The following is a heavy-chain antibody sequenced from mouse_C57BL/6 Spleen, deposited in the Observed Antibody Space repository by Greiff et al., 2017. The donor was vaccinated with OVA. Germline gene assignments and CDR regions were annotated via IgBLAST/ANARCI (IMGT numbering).Heavy chain of an antibody. V-gene: IGHV1-26*01. CDR3: ARRWYGSSYVGYFDY. Sequence: EVQLQQSGPELVKPGASVKISCKASGYTFTDYYMNWVKQSHGKSLEWIGDINPNNGGTSYNQKFKGKATLTVDKSSSTAYMELRSLTSEDSAVYYCARRWYGSSYVGYFDYWGQGTTLTVSS. D-gene: IGHD1-1*01. CDR1: GYTFTDYY. CDR2: INPNNGGT. J-gene: IGHJ2*01.